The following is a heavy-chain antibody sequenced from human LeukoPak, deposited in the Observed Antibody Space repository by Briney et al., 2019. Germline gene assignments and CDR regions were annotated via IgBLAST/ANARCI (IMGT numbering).Heavy chain of an antibody. CDR2: ISGRNGNT. J-gene: IGHJ4*02. CDR3: ARDRPGFGTIESPEY. CDR1: GYTFTNYG. V-gene: IGHV1-18*01. D-gene: IGHD1-1*01. Sequence: ASVKVSCKASGYTFTNYGISWVRQAPEQGLEWMGWISGRNGNTKYTQRFQGRVTMTTDTSTRTAYMEMRSLRSDDTAVYYCARDRPGFGTIESPEYWGQGTLVTVS.